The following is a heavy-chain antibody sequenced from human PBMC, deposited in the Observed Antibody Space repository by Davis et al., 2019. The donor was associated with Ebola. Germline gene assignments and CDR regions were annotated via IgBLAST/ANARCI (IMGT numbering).Heavy chain of an antibody. V-gene: IGHV1/OR15-1*04. Sequence: AASVKVSCKASGYTFTNYYMHWVRQAPGQGLEWMGRIHPYTGVTDYAQKFQGRVSMTRNTSISTAYMELSSLRSEDTAIYYCARLHSSSYSSDPWGQGTLVTVSS. CDR1: GYTFTNYY. CDR2: IHPYTGVT. J-gene: IGHJ5*02. D-gene: IGHD1-26*01. CDR3: ARLHSSSYSSDP.